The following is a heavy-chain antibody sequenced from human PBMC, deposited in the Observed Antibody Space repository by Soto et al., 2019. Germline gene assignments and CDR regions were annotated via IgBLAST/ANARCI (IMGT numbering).Heavy chain of an antibody. CDR3: ATDGTSRYYGMDV. D-gene: IGHD2-2*01. Sequence: TLSLTCVYGGSFSGYYWSWIRQSPGKGLEWIGEINHSGSTNNYNPSLKSRVTISVDTSKKQISLKLTSVTAADTAVYYCATDGTSRYYGMDVWGQGTTVTVS. CDR1: GGSFSGYY. V-gene: IGHV4-34*01. J-gene: IGHJ6*02. CDR2: INHSGST.